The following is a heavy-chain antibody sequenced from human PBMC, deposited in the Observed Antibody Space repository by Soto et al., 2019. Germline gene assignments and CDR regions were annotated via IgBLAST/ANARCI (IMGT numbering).Heavy chain of an antibody. J-gene: IGHJ6*02. CDR1: GFTFSSYW. V-gene: IGHV3-74*01. D-gene: IGHD3-3*01. CDR2: INSDGSST. CDR3: ARFQGPLYDFWSGYAYYYYGMDV. Sequence: LRLSCAASGFTFSSYWMHWVRQAPGKGLVWVSRINSDGSSTSYADSVKGRFTISRDNAKNTLYLQMNSLRAEDTAVYYCARFQGPLYDFWSGYAYYYYGMDVWGQGTTVTVSS.